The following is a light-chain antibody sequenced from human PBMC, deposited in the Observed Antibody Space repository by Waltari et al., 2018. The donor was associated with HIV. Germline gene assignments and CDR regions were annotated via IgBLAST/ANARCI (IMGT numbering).Light chain of an antibody. J-gene: IGLJ3*02. V-gene: IGLV3-19*01. CDR1: IVRSYY. CDR3: NSRDSSGHWL. Sequence: SSELAQDPAVSVALGQTVSITFQGDIVRSYYASWYQQKPGQAPVLVVYGENNRPLGIPERFFGSRSGNTASLTIAGAQTEDEADYYCNSRDSSGHWLFGGGTKVTVL. CDR2: GEN.